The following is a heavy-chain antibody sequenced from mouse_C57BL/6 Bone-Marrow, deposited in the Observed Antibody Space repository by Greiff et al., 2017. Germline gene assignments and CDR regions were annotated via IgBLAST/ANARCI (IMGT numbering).Heavy chain of an antibody. V-gene: IGHV14-3*01. CDR3: AMWLPSYWYFDV. Sequence: VQLKESVAELVRPGASVKLSCTASGFNIKNTYMHWVKQRPEQGLEWIGRIDPANGNTKYAPKFPGKATITAATASNTAYLQLSSLTSEDTAIYYCAMWLPSYWYFDVWGTGTTVTVSS. CDR2: IDPANGNT. J-gene: IGHJ1*03. CDR1: GFNIKNTY. D-gene: IGHD2-2*01.